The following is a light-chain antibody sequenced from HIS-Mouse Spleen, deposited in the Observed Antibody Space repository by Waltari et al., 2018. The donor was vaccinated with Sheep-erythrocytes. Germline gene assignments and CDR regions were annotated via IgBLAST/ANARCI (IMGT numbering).Light chain of an antibody. V-gene: IGLV1-47*01. CDR3: AAWDDSLSGNWV. CDR1: SSNLGSNY. Sequence: QSVLTQPPSASGTPGQRVTIPCSGSSSNLGSNYVYWYQQLPGTAPKLLIYRNNPRPSGVPDRFSGSKSGTSASLAISGLRSEDEADYYCAAWDDSLSGNWVFGGGTKLTVL. J-gene: IGLJ3*02. CDR2: RNN.